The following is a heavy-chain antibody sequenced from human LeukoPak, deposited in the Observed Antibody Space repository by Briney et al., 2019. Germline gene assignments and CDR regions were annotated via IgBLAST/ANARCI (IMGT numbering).Heavy chain of an antibody. CDR1: GGSISSSSYY. D-gene: IGHD3-10*01. CDR2: IYYGGST. V-gene: IGHV4-39*01. J-gene: IGHJ4*02. Sequence: SETLSLTCTVSGGSISSSSYYWGWIRQPPGKGLEWIGSIYYGGSTYYNPSLKSRVTISVDTSKNQFSQNLSSVTAAETAVYYCARLRGSSPDNYFDYWGQGTLVTVSS. CDR3: ARLRGSSPDNYFDY.